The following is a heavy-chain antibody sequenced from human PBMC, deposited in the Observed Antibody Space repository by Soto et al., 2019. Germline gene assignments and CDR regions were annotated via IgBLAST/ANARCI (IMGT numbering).Heavy chain of an antibody. CDR2: ISSSSSYI. CDR3: ARDLSVDIVLMVYAGGMDV. V-gene: IGHV3-21*01. D-gene: IGHD2-8*01. J-gene: IGHJ6*02. Sequence: PGGSLRLSCAASGFTFSSYSMNWVRQAPGKGLEWVSSISSSSSYIYYADSVKGRFTISRDNAKNSLYLQMNSLRAEDTAVYYCARDLSVDIVLMVYAGGMDVWGQGTTVTVSS. CDR1: GFTFSSYS.